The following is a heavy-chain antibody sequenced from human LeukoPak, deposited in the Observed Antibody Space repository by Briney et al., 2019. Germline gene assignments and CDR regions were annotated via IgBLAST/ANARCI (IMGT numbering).Heavy chain of an antibody. CDR3: ARDLLLQVDTAMASGDY. CDR1: GFTFSSYE. J-gene: IGHJ4*02. D-gene: IGHD5-18*01. Sequence: PGGTLRLSGAASGFTFSSYEMNWVRRAPGKGLEGVSYISSSGSTIYYADAVKGRFTISRDNAKNSLYLQMSSLRAEDTAVYYCARDLLLQVDTAMASGDYWGQGTLVTVSS. V-gene: IGHV3-48*03. CDR2: ISSSGSTI.